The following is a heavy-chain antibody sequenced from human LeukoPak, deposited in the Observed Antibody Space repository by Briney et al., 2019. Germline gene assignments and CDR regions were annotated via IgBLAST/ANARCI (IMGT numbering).Heavy chain of an antibody. D-gene: IGHD6-6*01. CDR1: GGTFSSYA. CDR2: IIPIFGTA. J-gene: IGHJ6*03. CDR3: ARERSSSSYYYYYMDV. Sequence: SVKVSCKASGGTFSSYAISWVRQAPGQGLEWMGGIIPIFGTANYAQKFQGRVTITTDESTSTAYMELSSLRSEDTAVYYCARERSSSSYYYYYMDVWGKGTTVTVSS. V-gene: IGHV1-69*05.